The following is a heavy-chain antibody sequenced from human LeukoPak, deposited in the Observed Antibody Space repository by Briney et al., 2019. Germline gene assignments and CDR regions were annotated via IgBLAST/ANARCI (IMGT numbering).Heavy chain of an antibody. CDR1: GRTFSGYA. V-gene: IGHV1-69*13. CDR3: AGGGYSTSTAYYYYYMDV. CDR2: IIPIFGTT. Sequence: SVKVSCKTSGRTFSGYAISWIRQAPGQGLEWMGGIIPIFGTTNYAQNFQDRVTITADESTSTAHMDLSSLRSEDTAIYYCAGGGYSTSTAYYYYYMDVWGKGTTVTVSS. D-gene: IGHD5-12*01. J-gene: IGHJ6*03.